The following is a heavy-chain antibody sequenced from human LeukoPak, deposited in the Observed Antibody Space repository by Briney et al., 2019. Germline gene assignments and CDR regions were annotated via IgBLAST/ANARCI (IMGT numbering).Heavy chain of an antibody. CDR3: ASIEMVTFSY. V-gene: IGHV3-7*01. Sequence: PGGSLRLSCAASGFTFSSCWMGWDRQAPGKGLEWVANIQPDGSVQYYVDSVKGRFTISRDNAKNSLYLQMSSLRADDTAVYYCASIEMVTFSYWGQGTLVTVSS. CDR1: GFTFSSCW. D-gene: IGHD5-24*01. J-gene: IGHJ4*02. CDR2: IQPDGSVQ.